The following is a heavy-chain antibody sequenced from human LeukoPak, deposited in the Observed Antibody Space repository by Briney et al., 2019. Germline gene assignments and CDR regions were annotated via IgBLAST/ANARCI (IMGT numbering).Heavy chain of an antibody. J-gene: IGHJ4*02. Sequence: GGSLRLSCAASGFTFSSYAMSWVRQAPGKGLEWVSSISSSSSYIYYADSVKGRFTISRDNAKNSLYLQMDSLRAEDTAVYYCARVVLLWFGEQGAFDYWGQGTLVTVSS. CDR3: ARVVLLWFGEQGAFDY. CDR2: ISSSSSYI. D-gene: IGHD3-10*01. V-gene: IGHV3-21*01. CDR1: GFTFSSYA.